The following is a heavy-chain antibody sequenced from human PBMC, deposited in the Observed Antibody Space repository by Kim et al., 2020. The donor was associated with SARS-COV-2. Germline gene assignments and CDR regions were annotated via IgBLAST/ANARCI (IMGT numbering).Heavy chain of an antibody. CDR3: ARDWGGGFLEWLATPSPTYMDV. J-gene: IGHJ6*02. V-gene: IGHV3-7*01. D-gene: IGHD3-3*01. Sequence: GGSLRLSCAASGFTFSSYWMSWVRQAPGNGLEWVANIKQDGSEKYYVDSVKGRFTISRDNAKNSLYLQMNSLRAEDTAVYYCARDWGGGFLEWLATPSPTYMDVWGQGTTVTVSS. CDR1: GFTFSSYW. CDR2: IKQDGSEK.